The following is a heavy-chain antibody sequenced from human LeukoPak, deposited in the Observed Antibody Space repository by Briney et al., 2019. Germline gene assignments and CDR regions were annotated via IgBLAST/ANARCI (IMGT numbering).Heavy chain of an antibody. J-gene: IGHJ6*04. CDR3: ARAGYCSSTSCPQGRYYYYGMDV. Sequence: ASVKVSCTASGYTFTSYGISWVRQAPGQGLEWMGWISAYNGNTNYAQKLQGRVTMTTDTSTSTAYMELRSLRSDDTAVYYCARAGYCSSTSCPQGRYYYYGMDVWGKGTTVTVSS. CDR2: ISAYNGNT. CDR1: GYTFTSYG. D-gene: IGHD2-2*01. V-gene: IGHV1-18*04.